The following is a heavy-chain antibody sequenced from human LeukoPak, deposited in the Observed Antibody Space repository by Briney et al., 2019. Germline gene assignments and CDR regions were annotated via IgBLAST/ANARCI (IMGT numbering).Heavy chain of an antibody. CDR3: ASFFAYSSSWQPDDAFDI. Sequence: SETLSLTCTVSGGSISSSSYYWGWIRQPPGKGLEWIGSVYYSGSTYYNPSLKSRVTISVDTSKNQFSLKLSSVTAADTAVYYCASFFAYSSSWQPDDAFDIWGQGTMVTVSS. D-gene: IGHD6-13*01. CDR2: VYYSGST. J-gene: IGHJ3*02. CDR1: GGSISSSSYY. V-gene: IGHV4-39*01.